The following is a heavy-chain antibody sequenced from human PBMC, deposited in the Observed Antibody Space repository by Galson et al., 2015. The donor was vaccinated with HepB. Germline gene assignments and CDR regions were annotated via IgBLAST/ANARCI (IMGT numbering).Heavy chain of an antibody. D-gene: IGHD5-12*01. CDR2: IYPGDSDT. CDR3: ARHRWSSHVRGYSGYQAPGDY. J-gene: IGHJ4*02. Sequence: QSGAEVKKPGESLKISCKGSGYSFTSYWIGWVRQMPGKGLEWMGIIYPGDSDTRYSPSFQGQVTISADKSISTAYLQWSSLKASDTAMYYCARHRWSSHVRGYSGYQAPGDYWGQGTLVTVSS. CDR1: GYSFTSYW. V-gene: IGHV5-51*01.